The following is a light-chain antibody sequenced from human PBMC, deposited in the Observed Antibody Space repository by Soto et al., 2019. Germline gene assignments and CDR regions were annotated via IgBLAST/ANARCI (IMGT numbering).Light chain of an antibody. CDR2: SDN. CDR3: AAWDDSLKGCL. V-gene: IGLV1-44*01. J-gene: IGLJ1*01. Sequence: QSVLTQPPSASGTPGQRVTISCSGSSSNIGTYRVSWYQHFPGTAPRLLIYSDNQRPSGVPDRFSASKSGASASLAISGLQSEDEAYFYCAAWDDSLKGCLFGTGTKLTVL. CDR1: SSNIGTYR.